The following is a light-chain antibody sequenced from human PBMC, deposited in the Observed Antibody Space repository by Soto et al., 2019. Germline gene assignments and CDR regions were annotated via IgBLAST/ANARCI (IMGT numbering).Light chain of an antibody. CDR3: MQALQTPWT. CDR2: LGS. Sequence: DIVMTQSPLSLPVTPGESASISCRSSQSLLHSNGYNCLDWYLQKPGQSPQLLIYLGSNRAPGVPDRLSGSGSGTDFTLKISRVEAGDVGVYCCMQALQTPWTFGQGTKVEI. CDR1: QSLLHSNGYNC. V-gene: IGKV2-28*01. J-gene: IGKJ1*01.